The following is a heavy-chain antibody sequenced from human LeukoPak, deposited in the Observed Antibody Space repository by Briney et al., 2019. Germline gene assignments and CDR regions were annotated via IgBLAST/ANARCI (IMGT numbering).Heavy chain of an antibody. V-gene: IGHV3-74*01. CDR2: ISSDGGST. D-gene: IGHD3-22*01. CDR1: GFTFSSYW. J-gene: IGHJ5*02. Sequence: PGGSLRLSCAASGFTFSSYWMHWVRQAPGKGLVWVSRISSDGGSTIYADSVKGRFTISRDNAKNTLYLQMNSLTAEDTAVYYCARAPYYYDSSGPNWFDPWGQGTLVTVPS. CDR3: ARAPYYYDSSGPNWFDP.